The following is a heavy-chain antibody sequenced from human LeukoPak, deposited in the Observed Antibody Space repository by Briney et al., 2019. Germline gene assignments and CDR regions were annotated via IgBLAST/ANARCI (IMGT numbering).Heavy chain of an antibody. CDR1: GGSFSGYY. CDR2: INHSGST. D-gene: IGHD3-9*01. J-gene: IGHJ4*02. Sequence: SETLSLTCAVYGGSFSGYYWSWIRQPPGKGLEWIGEINHSGSTNYNPSLKGRVTISVDTSKNQFSLKLSSVTAADTAVYYCARGQLRYFDWSALYYFDYWGQGTLVTVSS. V-gene: IGHV4-34*01. CDR3: ARGQLRYFDWSALYYFDY.